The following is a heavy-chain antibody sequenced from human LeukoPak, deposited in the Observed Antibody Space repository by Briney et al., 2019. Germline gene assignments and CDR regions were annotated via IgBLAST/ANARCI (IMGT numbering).Heavy chain of an antibody. D-gene: IGHD2-2*02. J-gene: IGHJ6*02. CDR2: IKQDGSEK. V-gene: IGHV3-7*01. CDR1: GFTFGKYW. Sequence: GGSLRLSCVASGFTFGKYWMSWVRQAPGKGLEWVANIKQDGSEKYYVDSVKGRFTISRDNAKNSLYLQMNSLRAEDTAVYYCARRYCSSTSCYTYYYGMDVWGQGTTVTVSS. CDR3: ARRYCSSTSCYTYYYGMDV.